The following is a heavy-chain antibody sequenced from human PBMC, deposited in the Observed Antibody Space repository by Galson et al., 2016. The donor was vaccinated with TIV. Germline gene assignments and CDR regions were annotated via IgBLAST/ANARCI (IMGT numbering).Heavy chain of an antibody. CDR2: IYHSGYT. D-gene: IGHD2-21*01. Sequence: LSLTCDVSGGSISNGGDSWSWIRQPPGKGLEWIGHIYHSGYTYYNPSLKSRVALSLDRSKNQFSLNLTSMTAADTAVYYCARSPQLWLLSFDDWGPGMLVTVSS. V-gene: IGHV4-30-2*01. CDR1: GGSISNGGDS. CDR3: ARSPQLWLLSFDD. J-gene: IGHJ4*02.